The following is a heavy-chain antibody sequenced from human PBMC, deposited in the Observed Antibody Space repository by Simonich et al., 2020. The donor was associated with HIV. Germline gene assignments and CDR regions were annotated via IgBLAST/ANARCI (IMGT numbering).Heavy chain of an antibody. CDR3: ARDQAIGTYDY. V-gene: IGHV3-9*01. CDR1: GFTFDDYA. J-gene: IGHJ4*02. CDR2: ISWNSGSI. Sequence: EVQLVESGGGLVQPGRSLRLSCAASGFTFDDYAMHWVRQAPGKGLEWVSGISWNSGSIGYEESVKGRFTISRDNAKSLLYLQMNSLRAEDTAVYYCARDQAIGTYDYWGQGTLVTVSS. D-gene: IGHD1-1*01.